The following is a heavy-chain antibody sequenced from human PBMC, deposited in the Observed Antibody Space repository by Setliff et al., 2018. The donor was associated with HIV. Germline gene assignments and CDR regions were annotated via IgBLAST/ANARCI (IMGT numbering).Heavy chain of an antibody. V-gene: IGHV5-51*01. CDR3: ARLSGDLHMDV. CDR1: GYSFTNYW. Sequence: GESLKISCKGSGYSFTNYWIDWVRQMPGKGLEWMGIIYPGDSEIRYSPSFQGQVIISADKSISTAYLQWSRLKASDTAKYYCARLSGDLHMDVWGKGTTVTVSS. CDR2: IYPGDSEI. J-gene: IGHJ6*03. D-gene: IGHD3-10*01.